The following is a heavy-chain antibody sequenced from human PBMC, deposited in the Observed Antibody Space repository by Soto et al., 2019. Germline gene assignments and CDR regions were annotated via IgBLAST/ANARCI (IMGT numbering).Heavy chain of an antibody. CDR3: ARAAGGYFDWYFDY. Sequence: QVQLVQSGAEVKKPGSSAKVSCKASGGTFSSYAISWVRQAPGQGLEWMGGIIPIFGTANYAQKFQGRVTITADESTSTAYMELSSLRSEDTAVYYCARAAGGYFDWYFDYWGQGTLVTVSS. J-gene: IGHJ4*02. CDR2: IIPIFGTA. V-gene: IGHV1-69*01. D-gene: IGHD3-9*01. CDR1: GGTFSSYA.